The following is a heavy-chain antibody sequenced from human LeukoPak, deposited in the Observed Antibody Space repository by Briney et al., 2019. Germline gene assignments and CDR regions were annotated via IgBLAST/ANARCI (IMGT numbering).Heavy chain of an antibody. CDR2: IYISGRT. V-gene: IGHV4-4*07. CDR3: AREASDTAMATYYFDY. CDR1: GGSISTYY. J-gene: IGHJ4*02. D-gene: IGHD5-18*01. Sequence: SETLSLTCTVSGGSISTYYWSWIRQPAGKGLEWIGRIYISGRTNYNPSLQSRVTMSVDTSRNQFSLKLRSVAAADTAVYYCAREASDTAMATYYFDYWGQGTLVPVSS.